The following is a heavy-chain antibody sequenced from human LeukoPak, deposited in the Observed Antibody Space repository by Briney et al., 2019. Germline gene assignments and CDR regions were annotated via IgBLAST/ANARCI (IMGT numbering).Heavy chain of an antibody. J-gene: IGHJ3*02. CDR1: GFTFSNAW. Sequence: GGSLRLSCAASGFTFSNAWMNWVRQAPGKGLEWVGRIKSKTDGGTTDYAAPVKGRFTISRDDSENTLYLQMNSLKTEDTAVYYCTTGVSGSPFDAFDIWGQGTMVTVSS. V-gene: IGHV3-15*07. D-gene: IGHD1-26*01. CDR3: TTGVSGSPFDAFDI. CDR2: IKSKTDGGTT.